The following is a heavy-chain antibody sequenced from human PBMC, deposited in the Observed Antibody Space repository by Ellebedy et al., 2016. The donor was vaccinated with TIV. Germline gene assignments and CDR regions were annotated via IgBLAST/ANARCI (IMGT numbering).Heavy chain of an antibody. Sequence: GESLKISCAASGFTFSSYAMHWVRQAPGKGLEWVAVISYDGSNKYYADSVKGRFTISRDNSKNTLYLQMNSLRAEDTAVYYCAKGGKYCSSTSCYGNGADPWGQGTLVTVSS. V-gene: IGHV3-30-3*01. D-gene: IGHD2-2*01. CDR1: GFTFSSYA. CDR2: ISYDGSNK. J-gene: IGHJ5*02. CDR3: AKGGKYCSSTSCYGNGADP.